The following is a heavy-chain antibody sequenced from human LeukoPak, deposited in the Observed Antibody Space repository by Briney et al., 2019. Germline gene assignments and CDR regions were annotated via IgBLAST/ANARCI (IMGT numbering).Heavy chain of an antibody. V-gene: IGHV3-53*01. J-gene: IGHJ4*02. CDR3: AREGRFQSFDY. Sequence: GGSLRLSCAASGFTVSSNYGSWVRQAPGKGLEWVSVIYTGGTTHYAPSVMGRFTISRDDSENTVHLHMSGLRDEDTALYYCAREGRFQSFDYWGQGTLVAVSS. CDR2: IYTGGTT. CDR1: GFTVSSNY.